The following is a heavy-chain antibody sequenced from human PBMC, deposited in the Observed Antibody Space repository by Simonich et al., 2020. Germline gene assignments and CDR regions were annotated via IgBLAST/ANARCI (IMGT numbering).Heavy chain of an antibody. D-gene: IGHD1-1*01. CDR1: GFTFSSFS. J-gene: IGHJ4*02. Sequence: EVQLVESGGGLVKPGGSLRLSCAASGFTFSSFSMNWVRQAPGKGLTGATSSSSSSSYIDYADSVKGRFTISRDNAKNSLYLQMNSLRAEDTAVYYWARANERDYWGQGTLVTVSS. CDR3: ARANERDY. V-gene: IGHV3-21*01. CDR2: SSSSSSYI.